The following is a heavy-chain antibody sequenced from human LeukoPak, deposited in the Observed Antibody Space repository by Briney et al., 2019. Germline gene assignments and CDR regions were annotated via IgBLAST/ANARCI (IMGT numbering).Heavy chain of an antibody. V-gene: IGHV4-61*01. CDR3: ARVVVPAATKGNWFDP. CDR2: IYYSGST. J-gene: IGHJ5*02. Sequence: SETLSLTCTVSGGSVSSGSYYWSWIRQPPGKGLEWIGYIYYSGSTNYNPSLKSRVTISVDTSKNQFSLKLSSVTAADTAVYYCARVVVPAATKGNWFDPWGQGTLVTVSS. D-gene: IGHD2-2*01. CDR1: GGSVSSGSYY.